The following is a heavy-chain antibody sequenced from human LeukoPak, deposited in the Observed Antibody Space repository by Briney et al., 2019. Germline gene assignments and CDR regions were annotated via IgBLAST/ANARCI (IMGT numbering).Heavy chain of an antibody. D-gene: IGHD3-3*01. J-gene: IGHJ6*02. V-gene: IGHV4-4*02. CDR3: ARGGDVLRFLEWSHPNYYGMDV. CDR2: T. Sequence: TNYNLSLKSRVTISVDKSKNQFSLKLSSVTAADTAVYYCARGGDVLRFLEWSHPNYYGMDVWGQGTTVTVSS.